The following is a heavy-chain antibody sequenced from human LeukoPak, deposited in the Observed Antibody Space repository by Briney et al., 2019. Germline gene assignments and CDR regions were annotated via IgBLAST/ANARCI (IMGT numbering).Heavy chain of an antibody. J-gene: IGHJ3*02. CDR3: ARDPTQEIGVVISGDAFDI. D-gene: IGHD3-3*01. Sequence: PGGSLRLSCAASGFTFSSYAMSWVRQAPGKGLEWVSSISSSSSYIYYADSVKGRFTISRDNAKNSLYLQMNSLRAEDTAVYYCARDPTQEIGVVISGDAFDIWGQGTMVTVSS. V-gene: IGHV3-21*01. CDR1: GFTFSSYA. CDR2: ISSSSSYI.